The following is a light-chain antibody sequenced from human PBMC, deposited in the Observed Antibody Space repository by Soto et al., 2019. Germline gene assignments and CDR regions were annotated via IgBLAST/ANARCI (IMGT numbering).Light chain of an antibody. CDR3: SSYTSSSTVV. CDR1: SSDVGGYNY. CDR2: DVS. J-gene: IGLJ2*01. V-gene: IGLV2-14*01. Sequence: QSALTQPASVSGSPGQSITISCTGTSSDVGGYNYVSWYQQHPGKAPKLMIYDVSNRPSGVSNRFSGSKSGNTASLTISGLQAEDEADYYRSSYTSSSTVVFAGGTKLTVL.